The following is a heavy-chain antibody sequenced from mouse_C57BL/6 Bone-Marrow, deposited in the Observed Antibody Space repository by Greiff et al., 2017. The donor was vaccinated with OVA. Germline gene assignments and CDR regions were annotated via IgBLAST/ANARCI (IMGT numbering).Heavy chain of an antibody. J-gene: IGHJ1*03. D-gene: IGHD2-2*01. CDR3: ARVCYGYGDM. V-gene: IGHV1-7*01. CDR1: GYTFTSYC. Sequence: QVQLQQSGAELAKPGASVKLSCKASGYTFTSYCMHWVKQRPGQGLEWIGYINPSSGYTKYNQKFKDKATLTADKSSSTAYMQLSSLTYEDSAGDCCARVCYGYGDMWGTGTTVTVSA. CDR2: INPSSGYT.